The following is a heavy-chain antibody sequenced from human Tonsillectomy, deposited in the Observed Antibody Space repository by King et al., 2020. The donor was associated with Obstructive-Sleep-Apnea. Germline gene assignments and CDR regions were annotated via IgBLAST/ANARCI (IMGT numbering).Heavy chain of an antibody. Sequence: VQLQQWGAGLLKPSETLSLTCDVYGGSFSGYYWSWVRQPPGKGLEGSGEFNHNGSTNYNPSLKRRVPLSVDTSKNQFSLKLSSVNAADTAVYYCARNLNYWGQGTLVTVSS. V-gene: IGHV4-34*01. CDR3: ARNLNY. J-gene: IGHJ4*02. CDR1: GGSFSGYY. CDR2: FNHNGST.